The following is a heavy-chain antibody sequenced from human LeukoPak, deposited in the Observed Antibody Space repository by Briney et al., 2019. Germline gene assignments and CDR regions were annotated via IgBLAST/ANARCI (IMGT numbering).Heavy chain of an antibody. Sequence: PSEPLSLTCTVSDGSISSSSYYWGWIRQPPGTGLEWIGSIYYSGSTYYNPSLKSRVTISVDTSKNQFSLKLSSVTAADTAVYYCARHSTYCGGDCYPNWFDPWGQGTLVTVSS. CDR2: IYYSGST. CDR3: ARHSTYCGGDCYPNWFDP. CDR1: DGSISSSSYY. D-gene: IGHD2-21*02. V-gene: IGHV4-39*01. J-gene: IGHJ5*02.